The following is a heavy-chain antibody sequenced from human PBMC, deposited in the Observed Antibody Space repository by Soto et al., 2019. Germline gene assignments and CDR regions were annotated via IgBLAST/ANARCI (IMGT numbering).Heavy chain of an antibody. CDR2: INHSGST. D-gene: IGHD2-2*01. V-gene: IGHV4-34*01. Sequence: QVQLQQWGAGLLKPSETLYLTCAVYGGSFSGYYWSWIRQPPGKGLEWIGEINHSGSTNYNPSLKSRVTISVDTSKNQFSLKLSSVTAADTAVYYCARFPGYCSSTSCYGLDYWGQGTLVTVSS. CDR3: ARFPGYCSSTSCYGLDY. J-gene: IGHJ4*02. CDR1: GGSFSGYY.